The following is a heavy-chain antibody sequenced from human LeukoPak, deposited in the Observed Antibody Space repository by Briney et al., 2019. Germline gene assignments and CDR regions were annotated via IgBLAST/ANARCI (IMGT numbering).Heavy chain of an antibody. J-gene: IGHJ4*02. CDR3: GRQLGYCSVGSCYFDS. CDR1: GFTFSSYA. CDR2: INPSNGAT. V-gene: IGHV3-23*01. D-gene: IGHD2-15*01. Sequence: GGSLRLSCAASGFTFSSYAMTWVRQAPGKGLEWVSSINPSNGATYDADSVKGRFTISRDNSKNTLYLQMNSLRAEDTALYYCGRQLGYCSVGSCYFDSWGQGTLVTVSS.